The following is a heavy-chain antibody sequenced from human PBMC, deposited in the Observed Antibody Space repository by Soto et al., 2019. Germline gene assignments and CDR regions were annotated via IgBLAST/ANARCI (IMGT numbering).Heavy chain of an antibody. D-gene: IGHD3-22*01. V-gene: IGHV3-33*01. CDR3: ARALDDSPAAFDI. Sequence: QVQLVESGGGVVQPGRSLRLSCAASGFTFSSYGMHWVRQAPGKGLEWVAVIWYDGSNKYYVDSVKGRFTISRDNSKNTLYLQMNSLRAEDTAVYYCARALDDSPAAFDIWGQGTMVTVSS. CDR1: GFTFSSYG. J-gene: IGHJ3*02. CDR2: IWYDGSNK.